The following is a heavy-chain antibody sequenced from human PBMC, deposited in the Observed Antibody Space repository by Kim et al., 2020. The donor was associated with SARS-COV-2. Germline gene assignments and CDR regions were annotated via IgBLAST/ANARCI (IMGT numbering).Heavy chain of an antibody. CDR2: IIPIFGTA. V-gene: IGHV1-69*13. CDR3: ARLRWDCSSTSCYGHNWFDP. Sequence: SVKVSCKASGGTFSSYAISWVRQAPGQGLEWMGGIIPIFGTANYAQKFQGRVTITADESTSTAYMELSSLRSEDTAVYYCARLRWDCSSTSCYGHNWFDPWGQGTLVTVSS. D-gene: IGHD2-2*01. CDR1: GGTFSSYA. J-gene: IGHJ5*02.